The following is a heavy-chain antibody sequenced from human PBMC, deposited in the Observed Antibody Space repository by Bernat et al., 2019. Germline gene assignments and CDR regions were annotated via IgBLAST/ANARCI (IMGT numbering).Heavy chain of an antibody. CDR1: GFTFSDHY. Sequence: EVQLVESGGGLVQPGGSLRLSCAASGFTFSDHYMDWVRQAPGKGLEWVGRSRNKDKTFTTEYAASVTGRFTISRDESKNSLSLQMNSLKTEETAVYYCARASSYSGTYETRNYFDSWGQGTLVTVSS. V-gene: IGHV3-72*01. J-gene: IGHJ4*02. D-gene: IGHD1-26*01. CDR2: SRNKDKTFTT. CDR3: ARASSYSGTYETRNYFDS.